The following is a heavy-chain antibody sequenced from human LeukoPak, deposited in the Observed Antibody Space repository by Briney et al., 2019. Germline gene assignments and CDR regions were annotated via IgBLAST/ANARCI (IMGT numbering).Heavy chain of an antibody. CDR3: ASGGGFWSGYPFPFDY. CDR1: GGSISSSSYY. V-gene: IGHV4-39*01. CDR2: IYYSGNT. D-gene: IGHD3-3*01. J-gene: IGHJ4*02. Sequence: SETLSLTCTVSGGSISSSSYYWGWIRQPPGKGLEWIGNIYYSGNTYYNPSLKSRVTISVDTSKNQFSLKLRSVTAADTAVYYCASGGGFWSGYPFPFDYWGQGTLVTVSS.